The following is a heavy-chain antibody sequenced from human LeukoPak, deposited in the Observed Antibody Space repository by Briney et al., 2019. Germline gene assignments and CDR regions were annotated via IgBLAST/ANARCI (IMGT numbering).Heavy chain of an antibody. V-gene: IGHV1-69*05. J-gene: IGHJ4*02. CDR1: GGTFISYA. D-gene: IGHD6-6*01. CDR3: ARVTARITLDY. CDR2: IIAIFGTA. Sequence: GSSVKVSCKASGGTFISYAISWAGQAPGQGLEWMGGIIAIFGTANYAQKFQGRVTITTDESTSTAYMELSSLRSEDTAVYYCARVTARITLDYWGQGTLVTVSS.